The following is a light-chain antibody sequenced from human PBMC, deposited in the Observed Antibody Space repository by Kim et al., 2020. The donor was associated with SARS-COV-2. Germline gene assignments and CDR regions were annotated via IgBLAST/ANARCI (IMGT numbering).Light chain of an antibody. V-gene: IGKV3-15*01. J-gene: IGKJ2*01. CDR3: QQYNNWPYT. Sequence: SGSPGERATLSCRASQSVSSNLAWYQQKPGQAPSLLIYGASTRATGIPARFSGSGSGTEFTLTISSLQSEDFAVYYCQQYNNWPYTFGQGTKLEI. CDR1: QSVSSN. CDR2: GAS.